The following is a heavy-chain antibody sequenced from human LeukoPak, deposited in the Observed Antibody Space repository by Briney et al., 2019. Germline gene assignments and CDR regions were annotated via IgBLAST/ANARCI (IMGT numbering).Heavy chain of an antibody. CDR1: GGSISSHY. Sequence: SETLSLTCTDSGGSISSHYWSWIRQPPGKGLEWIGYIYYSGSTNYNPSLKSRVTISVDTSKNQFSLKLSSVTAADTAVYYCARGGIAALDYWGQGTLVTVSS. CDR2: IYYSGST. J-gene: IGHJ4*02. CDR3: ARGGIAALDY. D-gene: IGHD6-13*01. V-gene: IGHV4-59*11.